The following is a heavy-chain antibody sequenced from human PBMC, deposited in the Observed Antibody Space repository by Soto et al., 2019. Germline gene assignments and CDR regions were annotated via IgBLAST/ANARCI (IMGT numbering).Heavy chain of an antibody. CDR2: ISYDGDNK. Sequence: QVQLVESGGGVVQPGRSLRLSCAASGFTFSYHALNWVRQAPGKGLEWVAVISYDGDNKYIAEPMKGRFTISRDNSTNTVSLQMNSLRTEDTAMYFCARGTTTSAFSAMDVWGQWTTVTVSS. D-gene: IGHD1-1*01. V-gene: IGHV3-30-3*01. J-gene: IGHJ6*02. CDR1: GFTFSYHA. CDR3: ARGTTTSAFSAMDV.